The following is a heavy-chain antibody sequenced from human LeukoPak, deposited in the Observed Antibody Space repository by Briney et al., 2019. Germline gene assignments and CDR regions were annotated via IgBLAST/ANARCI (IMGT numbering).Heavy chain of an antibody. CDR3: ARDLGAGFGTPYFDY. D-gene: IGHD1-14*01. V-gene: IGHV4-4*07. CDR2: IYTSGST. Sequence: SETLSLTCTVSGGSLSSYYWSWIRQPAGKGLEWIGRIYTSGSTNYNPSLKSQVTMSVDTSKNQFSLKLSSVTAADTAVYYCARDLGAGFGTPYFDYWGQGTLVTVSS. J-gene: IGHJ4*02. CDR1: GGSLSSYY.